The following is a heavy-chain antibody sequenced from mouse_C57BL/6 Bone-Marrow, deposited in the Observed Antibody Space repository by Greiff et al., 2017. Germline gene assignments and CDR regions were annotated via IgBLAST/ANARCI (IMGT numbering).Heavy chain of an antibody. D-gene: IGHD2-5*01. CDR1: GYTFTSYW. CDR3: ARDYSNSYYFDY. J-gene: IGHJ2*01. CDR2: IYPGSGST. Sequence: QVQLQQPGAELVKPGASVKMSCKASGYTFTSYWITWVKQRPGQGLEWIGDIYPGSGSTNYNEKFKSKATLTVDTSSSTAYMQLSSLTSEDSAVXYCARDYSNSYYFDYWGQGTTLTVSS. V-gene: IGHV1-55*01.